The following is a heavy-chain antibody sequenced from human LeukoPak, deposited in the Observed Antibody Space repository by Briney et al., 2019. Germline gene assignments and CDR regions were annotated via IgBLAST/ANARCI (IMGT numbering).Heavy chain of an antibody. Sequence: SETLSLTCTVSGGSISSGDYYWSWIRQPPGKGLEWIGYIYYSGNTYYNASLKGRVTISADTSKNQFSLKLSSVTAADTAVYFCARRPSYYYYGMDVWGQGTTVTVSS. J-gene: IGHJ6*02. V-gene: IGHV4-30-4*01. CDR3: ARRPSYYYYGMDV. CDR1: GGSISSGDYY. CDR2: IYYSGNT.